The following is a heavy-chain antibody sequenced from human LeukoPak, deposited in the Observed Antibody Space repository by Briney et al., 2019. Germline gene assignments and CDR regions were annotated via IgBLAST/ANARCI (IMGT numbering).Heavy chain of an antibody. D-gene: IGHD3-10*01. CDR2: IYGDGSS. CDR1: GFTVSSNY. J-gene: IGHJ4*02. V-gene: IGHV3-53*01. Sequence: GGSLRLSCAASGFTVSSNYMGWVRQAPGKGLKWVSVIYGDGSSYYADSVKGRFTISRDNSKNTLHLQMNSLRAEDTEDTAVYYCAKGGGGYLDYWGQGALVIVSP. CDR3: AKGGGGYLDY.